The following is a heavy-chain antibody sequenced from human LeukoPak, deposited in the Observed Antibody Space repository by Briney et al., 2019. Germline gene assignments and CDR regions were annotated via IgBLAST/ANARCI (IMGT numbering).Heavy chain of an antibody. Sequence: KASETLSLTCTVSGASISNYYWSWIRQTPEKGLEWMGHIHSSGGSSYYPSLKSRLTLSIDTSRNQLSLKLPSVTAADPAVYFCARLGSYHDFWGQGARVTVSS. V-gene: IGHV4-4*09. D-gene: IGHD1-26*01. CDR2: IHSSGGS. CDR1: GASISNYY. J-gene: IGHJ4*02. CDR3: ARLGSYHDF.